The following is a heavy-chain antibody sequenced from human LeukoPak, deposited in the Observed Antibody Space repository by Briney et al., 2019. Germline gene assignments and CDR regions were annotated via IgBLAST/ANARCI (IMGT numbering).Heavy chain of an antibody. CDR3: ATGRFGELSNWFDP. CDR2: FDPEDGET. J-gene: IGHJ5*02. Sequence: ASVKVSCKVTGYTLTELSMHWVRQAPGKGLEWMGGFDPEDGETIYAQKFQGRVTMTEDTSTDTAYMELSSLRSEDTAVYYCATGRFGELSNWFDPWGQGTLVTVSS. D-gene: IGHD3-10*01. V-gene: IGHV1-24*01. CDR1: GYTLTELS.